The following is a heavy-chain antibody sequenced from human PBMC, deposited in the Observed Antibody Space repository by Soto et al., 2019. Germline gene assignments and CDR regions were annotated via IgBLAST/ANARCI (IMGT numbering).Heavy chain of an antibody. Sequence: QVQLVQSGAEVKKPGASVKVSCKASGYTFTSYGISWVRQAPGQGLEWMGWISAYNGNTNYAQKLQGRVTMTTDTSTSTAYMELRSLRSDDTAVYYCARSCFATVVTPYGYFDLWGRGTLVTVSS. CDR3: ARSCFATVVTPYGYFDL. D-gene: IGHD4-17*01. V-gene: IGHV1-18*01. CDR2: ISAYNGNT. J-gene: IGHJ2*01. CDR1: GYTFTSYG.